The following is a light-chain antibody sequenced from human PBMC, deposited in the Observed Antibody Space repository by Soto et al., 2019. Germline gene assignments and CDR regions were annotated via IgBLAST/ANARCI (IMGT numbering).Light chain of an antibody. V-gene: IGKV3-20*01. CDR2: DIS. Sequence: VLTQSPGTLSLSPGHRATLFCSRRQSLTNPYIACYQQKPGQAPRIVIYDISSRATGIRDKFSGRVSVTDFTLTITRREPEDFAVFYCQQYGSSEIIFGQGTRLEIK. J-gene: IGKJ5*01. CDR1: QSLTNPY. CDR3: QQYGSSEII.